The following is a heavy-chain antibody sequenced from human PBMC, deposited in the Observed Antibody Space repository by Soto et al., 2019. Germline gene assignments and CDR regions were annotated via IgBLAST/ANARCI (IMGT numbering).Heavy chain of an antibody. D-gene: IGHD3-9*01. CDR3: ATLTKYDILTGFYPC. V-gene: IGHV3-74*01. J-gene: IGHJ4*02. CDR2: INSDGSST. Sequence: GGSLRLSCSASGFTFSSYWMHWVRQAPGKGLVWVSRINSDGSSTSYADSVKGRFTISRDNAKNTLYLQMNSLRAEDTAVYYCATLTKYDILTGFYPCWGQGNLVTFSS. CDR1: GFTFSSYW.